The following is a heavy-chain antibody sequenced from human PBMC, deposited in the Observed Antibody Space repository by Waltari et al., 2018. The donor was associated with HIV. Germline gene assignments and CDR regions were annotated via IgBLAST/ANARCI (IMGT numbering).Heavy chain of an antibody. Sequence: QVQLVQSGAEVKKPGASVKVSCKASGYNFTAYYMPWVRQAPGQGLEWMGRINLNSGDTNYGQKFQGRVTMTRDTSISTAYMELSRLRSDDTAVYYCARDSYYYDSSGFFPDFWGQGTLVTVSS. CDR1: GYNFTAYY. CDR2: INLNSGDT. CDR3: ARDSYYYDSSGFFPDF. D-gene: IGHD3-22*01. J-gene: IGHJ4*02. V-gene: IGHV1-2*06.